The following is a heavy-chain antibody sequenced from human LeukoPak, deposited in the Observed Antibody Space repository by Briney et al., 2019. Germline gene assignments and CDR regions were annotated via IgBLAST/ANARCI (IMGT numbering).Heavy chain of an antibody. J-gene: IGHJ4*02. D-gene: IGHD6-13*01. CDR1: GYIFTNYW. Sequence: GAFLHISYKGSGYIFTNYWICWVRQMGREGLEWIGIIYHGDSETRYRTSFQGQVTISADKSINTAYLQWSSLKASDTAMYYCARRASSSFDYWGQGTLVIVSS. V-gene: IGHV5-51*03. CDR2: IYHGDSET. CDR3: ARRASSSFDY.